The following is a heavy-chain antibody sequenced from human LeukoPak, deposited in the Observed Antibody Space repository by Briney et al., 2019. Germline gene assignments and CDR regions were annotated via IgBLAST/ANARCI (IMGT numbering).Heavy chain of an antibody. CDR2: IRNDGSNK. V-gene: IGHV3-30*02. CDR1: GLTFSNHG. D-gene: IGHD5-24*01. CDR3: ARDRGWLQFLDS. Sequence: GESLRLSCAASGLTFSNHGMHWVRQAPGKGLEWVALIRNDGSNKYYADSVEGRFTISRDNSKDTLYLQMNSLRVEDTAVYYCARDRGWLQFLDSWGQGTLVTVSS. J-gene: IGHJ4*02.